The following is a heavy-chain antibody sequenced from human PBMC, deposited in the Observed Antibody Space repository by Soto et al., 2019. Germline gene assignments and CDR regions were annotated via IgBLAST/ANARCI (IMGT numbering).Heavy chain of an antibody. CDR3: AREGDGYNSGFDY. J-gene: IGHJ4*02. CDR1: GFTVSSNY. D-gene: IGHD5-12*01. CDR2: IYSGGST. Sequence: EVQLVESGGGLVQPGGSLRLSCAVSGFTVSSNYMSWVGQAPGKGLEWVSVIYSGGSTYYADSVKGRFTISSDNSKNTLYLQMNSLRAEDTAVYYCAREGDGYNSGFDYWGQGTLVTVSS. V-gene: IGHV3-66*01.